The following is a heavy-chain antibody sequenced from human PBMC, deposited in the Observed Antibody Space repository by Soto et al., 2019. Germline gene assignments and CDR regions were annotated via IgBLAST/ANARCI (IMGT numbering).Heavy chain of an antibody. J-gene: IGHJ4*02. V-gene: IGHV3-30-3*01. Sequence: GGSLRLSCAASGFTFSSYAMHWVRQAPGKGLEWVAVISYDGSNKYYADSVKGRFTISRDNSKNTLYLQMNSLRAEDTAVYYCERDLGYYYDSSGYPGRFDYWGQGTLATVSS. D-gene: IGHD3-22*01. CDR2: ISYDGSNK. CDR1: GFTFSSYA. CDR3: ERDLGYYYDSSGYPGRFDY.